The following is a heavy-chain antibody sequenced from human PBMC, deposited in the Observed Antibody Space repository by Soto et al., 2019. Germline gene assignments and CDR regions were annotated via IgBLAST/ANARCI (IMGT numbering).Heavy chain of an antibody. V-gene: IGHV3-74*01. J-gene: IGHJ4*02. Sequence: EVQLVESGGGLVQPGGSLRLSCAASGFTFSSYWMHWVRQAPGKGLVWVLRINSDGSSTSYADSVKGRFTISRDNAKSTLYRQMNSLRAEDTAVYYCVRKSLVVAAATREDYWGQGTLVTVSS. D-gene: IGHD2-15*01. CDR3: VRKSLVVAAATREDY. CDR2: INSDGSST. CDR1: GFTFSSYW.